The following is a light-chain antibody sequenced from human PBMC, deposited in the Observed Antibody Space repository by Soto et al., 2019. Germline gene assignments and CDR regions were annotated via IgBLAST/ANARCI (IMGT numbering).Light chain of an antibody. CDR3: MQALQTPWA. V-gene: IGKV2-28*01. Sequence: DIVMTQSPLSLPVTPGEPASISCRSSQSLLQTNGYNYLDWYLQKPGQPPQLLIYLGSNRASGVPDRFSGSGSGTDFTLKISRVEAEDVGVYYCMQALQTPWAFGQGTKVEIK. J-gene: IGKJ1*01. CDR1: QSLLQTNGYNY. CDR2: LGS.